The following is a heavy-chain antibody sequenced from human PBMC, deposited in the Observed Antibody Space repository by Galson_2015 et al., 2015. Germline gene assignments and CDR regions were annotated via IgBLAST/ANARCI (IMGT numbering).Heavy chain of an antibody. Sequence: SLRLSCAASGFTFSSYGIHWVRQAPGKGLEWVAVISYDGSSKDYADSVKGRFTISRDNSKNTLYPQMNSLRAEDTAVYYCAKDKVEVDGDYCFDYWGQGTLVTVSS. D-gene: IGHD4-17*01. CDR2: ISYDGSSK. CDR3: AKDKVEVDGDYCFDY. J-gene: IGHJ4*02. CDR1: GFTFSSYG. V-gene: IGHV3-30*18.